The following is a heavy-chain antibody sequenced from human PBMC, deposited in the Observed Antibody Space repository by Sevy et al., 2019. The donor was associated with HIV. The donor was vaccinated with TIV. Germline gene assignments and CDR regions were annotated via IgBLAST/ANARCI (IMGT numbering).Heavy chain of an antibody. D-gene: IGHD6-13*01. CDR3: AKDLAGPGRRYFDY. J-gene: IGHJ4*02. CDR1: GFTFSNHG. CDR2: IRYDGSDK. V-gene: IGHV3-30*02. Sequence: GGSLRLSCAASGFTFSNHGMHWVRQVPGKGLEWVTFIRYDGSDKYYAASVKGRFTISRDDSKNTLYLQMDSLRAEDTAIYYCAKDLAGPGRRYFDYWGQGTLVTVSS.